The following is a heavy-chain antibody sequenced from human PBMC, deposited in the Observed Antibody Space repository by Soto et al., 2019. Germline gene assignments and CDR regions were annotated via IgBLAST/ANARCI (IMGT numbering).Heavy chain of an antibody. CDR3: AKDLDFDILTGYTEGCLGEGGAFDI. D-gene: IGHD3-9*01. CDR1: GFTFDDYA. Sequence: EVQLVESGGGLVQPGRSLRLSCAASGFTFDDYAMHWVRQAPGKGLEWVSGISWNSGSIGYADSVKGRFTISRDNAKNSLYLQMNSLRAEDTALYYCAKDLDFDILTGYTEGCLGEGGAFDIWGQGTMVTVSS. V-gene: IGHV3-9*01. J-gene: IGHJ3*02. CDR2: ISWNSGSI.